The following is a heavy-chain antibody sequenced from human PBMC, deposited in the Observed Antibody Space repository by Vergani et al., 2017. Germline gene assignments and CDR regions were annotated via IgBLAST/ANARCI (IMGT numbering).Heavy chain of an antibody. V-gene: IGHV4-61*01. D-gene: IGHD1-26*01. Sequence: QVQLQESDPGLVKPSETLSLTCTVSGGSVSSGSYYWSWIRQPPGKGLQWIGYIYYSGSTNYNPSLKSRVTISVDTSKNQFSLKLSSVTAADTAVYYCARGSGSYLFDYWGQGTLVTVSS. J-gene: IGHJ4*02. CDR2: IYYSGST. CDR3: ARGSGSYLFDY. CDR1: GGSVSSGSYY.